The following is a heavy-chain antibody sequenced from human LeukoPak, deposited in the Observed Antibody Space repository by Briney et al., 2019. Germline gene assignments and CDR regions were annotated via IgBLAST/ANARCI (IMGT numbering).Heavy chain of an antibody. V-gene: IGHV3-66*02. CDR3: AKGDYDFWSGYCHY. CDR2: LYSGGST. Sequence: GGSLRLSCAASGFTVSSNYMSWVRQAPGKGLEWVSVLYSGGSTYYADSVKGRFTISRDNSENTLYLQMNSLRAEDTAVYYCAKGDYDFWSGYCHYWGQGTLVTVSS. CDR1: GFTVSSNY. D-gene: IGHD3-3*01. J-gene: IGHJ4*02.